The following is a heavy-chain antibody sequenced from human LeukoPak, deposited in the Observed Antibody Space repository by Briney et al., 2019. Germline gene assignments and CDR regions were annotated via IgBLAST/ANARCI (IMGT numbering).Heavy chain of an antibody. Sequence: GRSLRLSCAASGFTFSSYGMHWVRQAPGKGLEWVAVISNDGSNKYYADSVKGRFTISRDNSKNTLDLQMDSLRAEDTAVYYCARMGFCSSISCYNHYWGPGTLITVSS. V-gene: IGHV3-30*03. CDR2: ISNDGSNK. D-gene: IGHD2-2*02. CDR3: ARMGFCSSISCYNHY. J-gene: IGHJ4*02. CDR1: GFTFSSYG.